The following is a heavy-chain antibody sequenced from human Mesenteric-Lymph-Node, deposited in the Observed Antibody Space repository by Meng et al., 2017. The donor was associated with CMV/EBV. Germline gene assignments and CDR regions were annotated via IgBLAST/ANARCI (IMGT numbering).Heavy chain of an antibody. V-gene: IGHV3-30*04. Sequence: GESLKISCVVSGFTFSNYAMHWVRQAPGKGLEWVAVISYDGSNNSYSDSVKGRFTISRDNSKNTLYLQMNSLRVEDSAVYYCARDNYGMDVWGQGTTVTVSS. CDR1: GFTFSNYA. CDR3: ARDNYGMDV. J-gene: IGHJ6*02. CDR2: ISYDGSNN.